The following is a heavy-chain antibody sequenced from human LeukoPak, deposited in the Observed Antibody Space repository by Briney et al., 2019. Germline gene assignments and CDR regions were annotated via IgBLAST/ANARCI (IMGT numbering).Heavy chain of an antibody. CDR3: ARDDYGSGSWNDY. J-gene: IGHJ4*02. CDR2: IIWSGGST. Sequence: GGSLRLSCAASGFTFNSYAMSWVRQAPGKGLEWVAGIIWSGGSTDYADSVKGRFTISRDNAKNSLYLQMNSLRAEDTALYYCARDDYGSGSWNDYWGQGTQVTVSS. CDR1: GFTFNSYA. V-gene: IGHV3-20*04. D-gene: IGHD3-10*01.